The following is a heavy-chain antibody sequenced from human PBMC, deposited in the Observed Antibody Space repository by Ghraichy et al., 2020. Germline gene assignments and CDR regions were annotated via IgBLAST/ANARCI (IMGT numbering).Heavy chain of an antibody. D-gene: IGHD6-19*01. J-gene: IGHJ4*02. CDR2: IYYSGT. CDR1: GASVSSSYYY. Sequence: SQTLSLTCPVSGASVSSSYYYWSWIRQPPGKGLEWIGYIYYSGTNYNPSPKSRVTITVDTSKNQFSLKLTSVTAADTAVYYWANNTGWDVQNWGQGTLVTVSS. CDR3: ANNTGWDVQN. V-gene: IGHV4-61*01.